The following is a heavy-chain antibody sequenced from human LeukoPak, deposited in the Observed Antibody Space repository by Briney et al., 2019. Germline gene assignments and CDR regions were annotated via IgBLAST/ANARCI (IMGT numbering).Heavy chain of an antibody. J-gene: IGHJ5*02. CDR1: GYNFTSYW. D-gene: IGHD3-22*01. V-gene: IGHV5-51*01. CDR2: IYPGDSDT. CDR3: ARQWLLLENWFDP. Sequence: GESLKISCKGSGYNFTSYWIGWVRQMPGKGLEWMGIIYPGDSDTRYSPSFQGQVTVSSDKSISTAYLQWSSLKASDTAMYYCARQWLLLENWFDPWGQGTLVTVS.